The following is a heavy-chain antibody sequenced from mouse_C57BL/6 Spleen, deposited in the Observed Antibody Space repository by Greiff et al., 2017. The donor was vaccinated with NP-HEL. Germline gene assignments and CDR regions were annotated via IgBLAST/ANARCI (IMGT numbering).Heavy chain of an antibody. J-gene: IGHJ3*01. D-gene: IGHD1-1*02. Sequence: VQLQQSDAELVKPGASVKISCTVSGYTFTDYSIHWMKQRPEQGLAWIGYIYPRDGSTKYNEKFKGKATLTADQYSSTAYMQLNNLTSEDSEVYFCARKVIYGSFDYWGQGTLVTVSS. V-gene: IGHV1-78*01. CDR2: IYPRDGST. CDR1: GYTFTDYS. CDR3: ARKVIYGSFDY.